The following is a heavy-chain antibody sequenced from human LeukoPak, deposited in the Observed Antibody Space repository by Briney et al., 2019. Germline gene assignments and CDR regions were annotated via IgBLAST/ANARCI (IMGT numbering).Heavy chain of an antibody. CDR2: IYTSGST. CDR1: GGSISSGSYY. Sequence: SQTLSLTCTLSGGSISSGSYYCGSIRQPAGKGLEWIGRIYTSGSTNYNPSLKSRVTISVDTSKNQFSLKLSPVTAADTAVYYCARGGGNSPLWGQGTLVTVSS. D-gene: IGHD4-23*01. V-gene: IGHV4-61*02. J-gene: IGHJ4*02. CDR3: ARGGGNSPL.